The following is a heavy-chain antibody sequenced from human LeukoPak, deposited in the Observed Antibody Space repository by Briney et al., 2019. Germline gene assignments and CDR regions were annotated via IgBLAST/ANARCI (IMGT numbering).Heavy chain of an antibody. CDR2: IIPIFGTA. J-gene: IGHJ4*02. CDR3: ARGDSGYEPI. Sequence: SVKISCKASGGTFSSYAISWVRQAPGQGLEWMGGIIPIFGTANYAQKFQGRVTITTDESTSTAYMELSSLRSEDTAVYYCARGDSGYEPIWGQGTLVTVSS. V-gene: IGHV1-69*05. CDR1: GGTFSSYA. D-gene: IGHD5-12*01.